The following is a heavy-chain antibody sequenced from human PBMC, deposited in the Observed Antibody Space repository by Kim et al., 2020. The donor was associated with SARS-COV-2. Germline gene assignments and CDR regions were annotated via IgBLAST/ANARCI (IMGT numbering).Heavy chain of an antibody. CDR3: ARDSTYYYDSSGYPPPYGMDV. CDR1: GLTFNSYN. CDR2: ISSGSNFI. V-gene: IGHV3-21*01. Sequence: GGSLRLSCAASGLTFNSYNMNWVRQAPGKGLEWVSSISSGSNFIYYAASVKGRFTISRDNASNSLYLQMHSLRAEDTAVYYCARDSTYYYDSSGYPPPYGMDVWGQGTTVTVSS. J-gene: IGHJ6*02. D-gene: IGHD3-22*01.